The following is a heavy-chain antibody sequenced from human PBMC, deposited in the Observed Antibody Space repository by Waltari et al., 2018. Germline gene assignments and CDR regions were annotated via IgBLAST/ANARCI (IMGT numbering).Heavy chain of an antibody. V-gene: IGHV3-7*01. CDR2: IKPDGSDR. D-gene: IGHD2-15*01. J-gene: IGHJ4*02. CDR1: GSPFSTYY. Sequence: EVQLVESGGGLVQPGGSLGVCCAASGSPFSTYYMTWVRQAPGKGLEWVDKIKPDGSDRNHVDSVRGRFTISRDNAKNSLYLQMNSLRAEDTAVYYCARQDISVRSCPDYWGQGTLVTVSS. CDR3: ARQDISVRSCPDY.